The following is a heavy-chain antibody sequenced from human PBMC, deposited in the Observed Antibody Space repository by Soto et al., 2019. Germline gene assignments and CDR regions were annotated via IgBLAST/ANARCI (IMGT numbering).Heavy chain of an antibody. CDR3: ARDGQVAVVPTTLDYDYDGMDG. Sequence: QVQLVQSGAEVKKPGSSVKVSCKSSGGTFSSYTISWVRQAPGQGLEWMGRIIPILGIADYAQKFQGRVTITADKTTSTGYLDVSSLSHEHRAVYYCARDGQVAVVPTTLDYDYDGMDGWGQGTTVTVS. J-gene: IGHJ6*02. D-gene: IGHD1-1*01. V-gene: IGHV1-69*08. CDR1: GGTFSSYT. CDR2: IIPILGIA.